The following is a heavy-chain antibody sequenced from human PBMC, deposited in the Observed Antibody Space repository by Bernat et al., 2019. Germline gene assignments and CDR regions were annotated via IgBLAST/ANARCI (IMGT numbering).Heavy chain of an antibody. CDR2: IYYSGST. CDR3: ARCYCSGGSCELGAFDI. Sequence: QVQLQESGPGLVKPSQTLSLTCTVSGGSISSGGYYWSWIRQHPGKGLEWIGYIYYSGSTYYNPSLKSRVTISVDTSKNQFSLKLSSVTAADTAVYYYARCYCSGGSCELGAFDIWGQGTMVTVSS. V-gene: IGHV4-31*03. J-gene: IGHJ3*02. D-gene: IGHD2-15*01. CDR1: GGSISSGGYY.